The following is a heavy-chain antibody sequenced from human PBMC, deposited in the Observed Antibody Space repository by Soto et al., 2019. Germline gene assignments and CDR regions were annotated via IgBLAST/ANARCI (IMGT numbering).Heavy chain of an antibody. V-gene: IGHV2-5*02. Sequence: QITLKESGPTLVKPTQTLTLTCTFSGFSLSTSGVGVGWIRQPPGKALEWLALIYWDDDKRYSPSLKSRLPITKDTSKNQVVLTMTNMDPVDTATYYCAHSKTYYDFWSGYYNGLALDYWGQGTLVTVSS. CDR1: GFSLSTSGVG. D-gene: IGHD3-3*01. CDR3: AHSKTYYDFWSGYYNGLALDY. CDR2: IYWDDDK. J-gene: IGHJ4*02.